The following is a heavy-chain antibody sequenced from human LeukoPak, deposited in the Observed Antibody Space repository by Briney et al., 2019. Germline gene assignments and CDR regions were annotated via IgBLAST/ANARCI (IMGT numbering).Heavy chain of an antibody. V-gene: IGHV3-33*01. Sequence: PGGSLRLSCAASGFTFSDYGMHWVRQAPGKGLEWVAFKWYDGGAEYYSDSVKGRFTISRDNSKNTLFLQMNSLRAEDTAVYYCARNIPVTRWGYWGQGTLVTVSS. D-gene: IGHD2-21*01. CDR2: KWYDGGAE. J-gene: IGHJ4*02. CDR1: GFTFSDYG. CDR3: ARNIPVTRWGY.